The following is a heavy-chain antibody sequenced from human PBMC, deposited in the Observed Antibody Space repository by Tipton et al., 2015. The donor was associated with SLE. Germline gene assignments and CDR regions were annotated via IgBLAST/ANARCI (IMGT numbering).Heavy chain of an antibody. CDR2: IKQDRSEK. CDR1: GFTFTTYW. CDR3: ATTYGDYGDY. V-gene: IGHV3-7*01. J-gene: IGHJ4*02. Sequence: SLRLSCAASGFTFTTYWMTWVRQAPGKGLEWVANIKQDRSEKYYVDSVKGRFTVSRDNAKNSLYLQMNNLRAEDTAVYYCATTYGDYGDYWGQGTLVTVSS. D-gene: IGHD4-17*01.